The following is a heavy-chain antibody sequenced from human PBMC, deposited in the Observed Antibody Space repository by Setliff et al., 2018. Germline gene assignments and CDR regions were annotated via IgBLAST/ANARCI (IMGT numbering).Heavy chain of an antibody. CDR2: IDWDDER. CDR3: ARMTSSGNFAFDI. J-gene: IGHJ3*02. CDR1: GFSLNTYGIC. Sequence: SGPTLVNPTPPLTLTCTFSGFSLNTYGICLTWIRQPPGKALEWLARIDWDDERFYSTSLKTRLIISKDISKNQVVLRMTNMDPVDTATYYCARMTSSGNFAFDIWGQGTKVTVSS. V-gene: IGHV2-70*17.